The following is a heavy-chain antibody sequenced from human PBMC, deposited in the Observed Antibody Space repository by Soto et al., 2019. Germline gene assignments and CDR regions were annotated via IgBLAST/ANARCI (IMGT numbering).Heavy chain of an antibody. D-gene: IGHD6-13*01. Sequence: GASVKVSCKASGYTFTSRYMHWVRQATGQGLEWMGWMNPNSGNTGYAQKFQGRVTMTRNTSISTAYMELSSLRAEDTAVYYCAKVSSSWYAGFFDLWGQGTPVTVSS. CDR1: GYTFTSRY. V-gene: IGHV1-8*01. CDR3: AKVSSSWYAGFFDL. J-gene: IGHJ4*02. CDR2: MNPNSGNT.